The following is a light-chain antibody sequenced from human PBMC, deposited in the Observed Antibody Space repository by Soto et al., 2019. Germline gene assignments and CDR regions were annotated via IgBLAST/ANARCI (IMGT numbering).Light chain of an antibody. CDR1: RTIDTY. J-gene: IGKJ1*01. CDR3: QQSYSSSWT. Sequence: DVRMTQSPSSLSASVGDTITITCRASRTIDTYLNWYQHKPGKAPKVLIYGASNLQSGVPSRFSGSGSGTDFTLTISSLQREDFATYFCQQSYSSSWTFGPGTKVDIK. V-gene: IGKV1-39*01. CDR2: GAS.